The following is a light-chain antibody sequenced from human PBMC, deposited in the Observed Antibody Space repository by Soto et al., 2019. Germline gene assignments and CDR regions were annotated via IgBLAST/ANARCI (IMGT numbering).Light chain of an antibody. J-gene: IGKJ1*01. CDR2: AAS. V-gene: IGKV1-8*01. CDR3: QQYYSYLSP. Sequence: AIRMTQSPSSLSASTGDRVTITCRASQGISSYLAWYQQKPGKAPKLLIYAASTLQSGVPSRFSGSGSGTDFTLTISCLQSEDFATYYCQQYYSYLSPFGQGTKVEIK. CDR1: QGISSY.